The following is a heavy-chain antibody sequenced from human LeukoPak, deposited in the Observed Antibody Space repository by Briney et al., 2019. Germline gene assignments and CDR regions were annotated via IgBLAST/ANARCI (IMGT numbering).Heavy chain of an antibody. D-gene: IGHD2-15*01. CDR1: GGSISSGGYY. V-gene: IGHV4-31*03. CDR2: IYYSGST. J-gene: IGHJ5*02. Sequence: SETLSLTCTVSGGSISSGGYYWSWIRQHPGKGLEWIGYIYYSGSTYYNPSLKSRVTISVDTSKNQFSLKLSSVTAADTAVYYCARDQFPYCSGGSYYNWFDPWGQGTLVTVSS. CDR3: ARDQFPYCSGGSYYNWFDP.